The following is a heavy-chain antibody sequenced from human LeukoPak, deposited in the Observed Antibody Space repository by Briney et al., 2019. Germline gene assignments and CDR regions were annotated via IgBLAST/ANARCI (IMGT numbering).Heavy chain of an antibody. Sequence: PGGSLRLSCAASGFPLSSNYMSWVRQAPGKGLEWVSVIYSGGSTYYADSVKGRFTISRDNSKNTLYLQMNSLRAEDTAVYYCASPLSITMVRGVKGYYGMDVWGKGTTVTVSS. V-gene: IGHV3-53*01. CDR1: GFPLSSNY. CDR3: ASPLSITMVRGVKGYYGMDV. J-gene: IGHJ6*04. CDR2: IYSGGST. D-gene: IGHD3-10*01.